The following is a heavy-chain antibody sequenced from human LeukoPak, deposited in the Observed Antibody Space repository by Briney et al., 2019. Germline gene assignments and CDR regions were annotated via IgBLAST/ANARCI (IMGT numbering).Heavy chain of an antibody. CDR3: ARGCSTTSCPADY. Sequence: GGTLRLSCAASGFTFSNYWMHWVRQAPGKGLGWVSFISASGPNTDYTDSVKGRFTISREKAKNTLYLQMNSLTVEDTAVYFCARGCSTTSCPADYWGQGALVTVSS. CDR2: ISASGPNT. J-gene: IGHJ4*02. V-gene: IGHV3-74*01. CDR1: GFTFSNYW. D-gene: IGHD2-2*01.